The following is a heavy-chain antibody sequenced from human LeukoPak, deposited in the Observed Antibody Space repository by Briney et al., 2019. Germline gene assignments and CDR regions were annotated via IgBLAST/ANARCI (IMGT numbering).Heavy chain of an antibody. J-gene: IGHJ4*02. CDR1: GFTVSSNC. Sequence: GGPLRLSCAASGFTVSSNCMSWVRQVPGKGLEWVSVICSGGSTYYADSVKGRFTISRDNSKNTLYLQMNSLRAEDTAVYYCARNYPGDYWGQGTLVTVSS. D-gene: IGHD5-24*01. V-gene: IGHV3-53*01. CDR2: ICSGGST. CDR3: ARNYPGDY.